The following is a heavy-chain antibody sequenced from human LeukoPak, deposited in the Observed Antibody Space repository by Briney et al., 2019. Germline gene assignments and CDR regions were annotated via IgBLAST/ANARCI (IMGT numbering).Heavy chain of an antibody. CDR3: AKDRYSTREFFDY. CDR1: GFTFSSYG. Sequence: GGSLRLSCAASGFTFSSYGMHWVRQAPGKGLEWVAFIRYDGSNKYYADSVKGRFTIPRDNSKNTLYLQMNSLRAEDTAVYYCAKDRYSTREFFDYWGQGTLVTVSS. J-gene: IGHJ4*02. D-gene: IGHD3-16*02. V-gene: IGHV3-30*02. CDR2: IRYDGSNK.